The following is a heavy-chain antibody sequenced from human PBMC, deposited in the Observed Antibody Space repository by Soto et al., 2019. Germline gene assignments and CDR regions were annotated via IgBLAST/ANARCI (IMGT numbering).Heavy chain of an antibody. CDR1: GYTFISYG. CDR2: ISAYNGNT. J-gene: IGHJ5*02. V-gene: IGHV1-18*01. Sequence: QVQLVQSGAEVKKPGASVKVSCKTSGYTFISYGISWVRQAPGQGLEWMGWISAYNGNTNYAQKVQGRVTMTTDTFTSTADMEVRSLRSDDTAVYYCARALGGPGRGVDPWGQGTLVIVSS. CDR3: ARALGGPGRGVDP. D-gene: IGHD3-10*01.